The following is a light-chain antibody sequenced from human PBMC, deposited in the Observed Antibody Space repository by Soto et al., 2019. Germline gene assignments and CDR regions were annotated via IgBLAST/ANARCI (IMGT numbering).Light chain of an antibody. Sequence: EIVLTQSPGTLSLSPGERATLSCRASQSVSSSYLAWYQQKPGQAPRLLIYRASTRATDIPARFSGSGSGTEFTLTISSLQSEDFAVYYCQQYGSSWTFGQGTKVDIK. J-gene: IGKJ1*01. CDR1: QSVSSSY. CDR2: RAS. V-gene: IGKV3-20*01. CDR3: QQYGSSWT.